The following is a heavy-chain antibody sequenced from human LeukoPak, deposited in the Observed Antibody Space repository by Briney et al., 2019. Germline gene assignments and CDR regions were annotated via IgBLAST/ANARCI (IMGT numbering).Heavy chain of an antibody. V-gene: IGHV1-2*02. CDR3: ARVYCSSTSCPPQFDY. Sequence: ASVKVCCKASGYTFTGYYMHWVRQAPGQGLEWMGWINPNSGGTNYAQKFQGRVTMTRDTSISTAHMELSRLRSDDTAVYYCARVYCSSTSCPPQFDYWGQGTLVTVSS. J-gene: IGHJ4*02. D-gene: IGHD2-2*01. CDR2: INPNSGGT. CDR1: GYTFTGYY.